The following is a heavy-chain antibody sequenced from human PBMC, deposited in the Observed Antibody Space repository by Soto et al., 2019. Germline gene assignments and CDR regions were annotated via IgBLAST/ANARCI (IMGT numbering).Heavy chain of an antibody. Sequence: LKISCKGSGYSFTSYWIGWVRQMPGKGLEWMGIIYPGDSDTRYSPSFQGQVTISADKSISTAYLQWSSLKASDTAMYYCARYGYSSSWYPPLSYYYGMDVWGQGTTVTVSS. CDR2: IYPGDSDT. J-gene: IGHJ6*02. CDR1: GYSFTSYW. D-gene: IGHD6-13*01. V-gene: IGHV5-51*01. CDR3: ARYGYSSSWYPPLSYYYGMDV.